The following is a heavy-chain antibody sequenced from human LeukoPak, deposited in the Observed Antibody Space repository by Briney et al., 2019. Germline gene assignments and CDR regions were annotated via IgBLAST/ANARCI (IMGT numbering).Heavy chain of an antibody. Sequence: GGSLRLSCAASGFTFSKAWMSWVRLAPGKGLEWVGRIKSKTDGGTIEYAAPVKGRFTISRDDSKNTQYLQMNSLKTEDTAVYYCTTDGYCSGGNCYSFDNWGQGTLVTVSS. D-gene: IGHD2-15*01. V-gene: IGHV3-15*01. CDR2: IKSKTDGGTI. J-gene: IGHJ4*02. CDR3: TTDGYCSGGNCYSFDN. CDR1: GFTFSKAW.